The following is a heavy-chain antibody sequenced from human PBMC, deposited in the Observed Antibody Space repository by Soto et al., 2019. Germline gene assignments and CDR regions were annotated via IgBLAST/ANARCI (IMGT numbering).Heavy chain of an antibody. V-gene: IGHV4-34*01. CDR1: GGSFSGYY. J-gene: IGHJ2*01. D-gene: IGHD6-6*01. Sequence: LSLTCAVYGGSFSGYYWSWIRQPPGKGLEWIGEINHSGSTNYNPSLKSRVTISVDTSKNQFSLKLSSVTAADTAVHYCARGRVAARGKGWYFDLWGRGTLVTVSS. CDR3: ARGRVAARGKGWYFDL. CDR2: INHSGST.